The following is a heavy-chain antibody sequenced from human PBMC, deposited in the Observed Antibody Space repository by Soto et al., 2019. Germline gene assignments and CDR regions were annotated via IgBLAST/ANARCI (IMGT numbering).Heavy chain of an antibody. CDR3: ARGPNSDC. V-gene: IGHV3-53*01. CDR1: GLSVGGNY. D-gene: IGHD2-21*01. Sequence: EERLVQSGGGLVQPGGSLRLSCAAYGLSVGGNYMSWVRQAPGKVLELVSLIYSGGNPFYADSMKGRFTLSRDNSNNRLYRLLDSLRADHTAVYYCARGPNSDCWGLGTLVIVSS. J-gene: IGHJ4*02. CDR2: IYSGGNP.